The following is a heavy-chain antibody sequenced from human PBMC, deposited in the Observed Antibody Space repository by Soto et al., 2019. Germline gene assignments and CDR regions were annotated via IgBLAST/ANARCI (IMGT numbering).Heavy chain of an antibody. CDR1: GFTFNTYS. Sequence: GGSLRLSCAASGFTFNTYSMNWVRQAPGKGLGWVSYISSTSSITYYADSAKGRFTISRDNAEYSLYLQMNSLRDEDTAVYYCARGFSGRGPFDIWGQGTMVTVPS. V-gene: IGHV3-48*02. CDR3: ARGFSGRGPFDI. CDR2: ISSTSSIT. D-gene: IGHD6-19*01. J-gene: IGHJ3*02.